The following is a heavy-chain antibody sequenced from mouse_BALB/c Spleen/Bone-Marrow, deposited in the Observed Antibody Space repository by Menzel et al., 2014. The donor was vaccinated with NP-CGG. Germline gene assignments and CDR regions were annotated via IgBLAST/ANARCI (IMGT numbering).Heavy chain of an antibody. CDR3: ARDMWGFLFDY. Sequence: EVKLMESGGGLVRPGGSLRLSCATSGFSFTDYYMNWVRQPPGKALEWLAFIRNRANGYTTEYGASMKSLFTITRNNSQSIIYIQMNTLRTEDSATYCCARDMWGFLFDYWGQGTTLTVSS. CDR1: GFSFTDYY. CDR2: IRNRANGYTT. J-gene: IGHJ2*01. V-gene: IGHV7-3*02.